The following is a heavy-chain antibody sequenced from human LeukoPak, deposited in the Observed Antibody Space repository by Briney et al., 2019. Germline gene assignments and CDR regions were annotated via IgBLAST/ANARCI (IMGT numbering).Heavy chain of an antibody. V-gene: IGHV3-7*01. D-gene: IGHD3-22*01. CDR2: IKQDGSEK. CDR1: GFTFSSYW. J-gene: IGHJ3*02. CDR3: AKDRATPYDSSGYHTDAFDI. Sequence: PGGSLRLSCAASGFTFSSYWMSWVRQAPGKGLEWVANIKQDGSEKYYVDSVKGRFTISRDNAKNSLYLQMNSLRAEDTAVYYCAKDRATPYDSSGYHTDAFDIWGQGTMVTVSA.